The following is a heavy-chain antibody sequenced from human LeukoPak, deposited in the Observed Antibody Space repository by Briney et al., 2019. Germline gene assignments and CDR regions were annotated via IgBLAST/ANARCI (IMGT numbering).Heavy chain of an antibody. CDR3: ARDPPSTSLDY. CDR2: ISSSGSTI. J-gene: IGHJ4*02. D-gene: IGHD2-2*01. V-gene: IGHV3-48*03. CDR1: GFTFISYE. Sequence: GGSLRLSCAASGFTFISYEMNWVRQAPGKGLEWVSYISSSGSTIYYADSVKGRFTISRDNAKNSLYLQMNSLRAEDTAVYYCARDPPSTSLDYWGQGTLVTVSS.